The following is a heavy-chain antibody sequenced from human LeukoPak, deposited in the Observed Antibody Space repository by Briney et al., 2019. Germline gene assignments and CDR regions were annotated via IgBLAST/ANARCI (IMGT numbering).Heavy chain of an antibody. CDR2: INHSGST. V-gene: IGHV4-34*01. CDR1: GGSFGGYY. J-gene: IGHJ5*02. CDR3: AREGDIVVVPAATDGWFDP. D-gene: IGHD2-2*01. Sequence: SETLSLTCAVYGGSFGGYYWSWIRQPPGKGLEWIGEINHSGSTNYNPPLKSRGTISVDTSKNQSSLKLSSVTAADTAVYYCAREGDIVVVPAATDGWFDPWGQGTLVTVSS.